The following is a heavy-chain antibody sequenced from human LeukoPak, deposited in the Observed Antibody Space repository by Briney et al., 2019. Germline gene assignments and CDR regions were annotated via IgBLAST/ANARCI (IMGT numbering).Heavy chain of an antibody. V-gene: IGHV3-33*01. Sequence: PGGSLRLSCAASGFTFSSYDMHWVRQAPGKGLEWVAVIWYDGSNKYFADSVKGRFTISRDNSKNTLYLQMNSLRIEDTAVYYCARDIIAVASSDYWGPGTLVTVSS. D-gene: IGHD6-19*01. CDR2: IWYDGSNK. CDR1: GFTFSSYD. J-gene: IGHJ4*02. CDR3: ARDIIAVASSDY.